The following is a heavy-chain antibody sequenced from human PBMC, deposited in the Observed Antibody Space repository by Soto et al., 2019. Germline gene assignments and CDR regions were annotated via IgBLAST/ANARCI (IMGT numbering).Heavy chain of an antibody. V-gene: IGHV3-48*02. D-gene: IGHD3-16*01. CDR3: LGGVDC. CDR2: IGGSGDTT. Sequence: EVQLVESGGGLVQPGGSLRLSCSASGFTFSTYSMNWVRQAPGKGLEWISYIGGSGDTTFYAESVRGRFTISRDNAKNSMYLQMNSLRDDDTAVYYCLGGVDCWGQGTLVTVSS. J-gene: IGHJ4*02. CDR1: GFTFSTYS.